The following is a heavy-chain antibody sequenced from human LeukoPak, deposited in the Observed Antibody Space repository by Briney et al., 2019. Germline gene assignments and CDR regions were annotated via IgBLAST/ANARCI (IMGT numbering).Heavy chain of an antibody. D-gene: IGHD3-10*01. J-gene: IGHJ4*02. Sequence: GGSLRLSCAASGFTFSSYAMSWVRQAPGKGLEWVSGISGSGGSTYYADSVKGRFTIPRDNAKNSLYLQMNSLRAEDTAVYYCARELYGSGSPFDYWGQGTLVTVSS. CDR1: GFTFSSYA. CDR2: ISGSGGST. CDR3: ARELYGSGSPFDY. V-gene: IGHV3-23*01.